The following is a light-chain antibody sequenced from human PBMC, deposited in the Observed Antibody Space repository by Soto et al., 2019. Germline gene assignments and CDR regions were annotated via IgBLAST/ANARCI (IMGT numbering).Light chain of an antibody. Sequence: DIQLTQSPSFLSASVGDRATITCRASQGISSCVAWYQQKPGKVPKALLYAASTFQSGVPSRVSGSGSGTEFTLTISSLEPDDFAAYYCQQLNSYPYTFGQGTKLEIK. V-gene: IGKV1-9*01. CDR3: QQLNSYPYT. CDR1: QGISSC. CDR2: AAS. J-gene: IGKJ2*01.